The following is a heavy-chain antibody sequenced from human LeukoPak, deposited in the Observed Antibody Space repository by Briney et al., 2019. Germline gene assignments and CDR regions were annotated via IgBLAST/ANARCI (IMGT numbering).Heavy chain of an antibody. Sequence: ASVTVSCKASGYTFTSYGISWVRQAPGQGLEWMGWISAYNGNTNYAQKLQGRVTMTTDTSTSTAYMELRSLRSDDTAVYYCARVLITMVRGAPGAFDIWGQGTMVTVSS. D-gene: IGHD3-10*01. V-gene: IGHV1-18*01. CDR3: ARVLITMVRGAPGAFDI. CDR1: GYTFTSYG. J-gene: IGHJ3*02. CDR2: ISAYNGNT.